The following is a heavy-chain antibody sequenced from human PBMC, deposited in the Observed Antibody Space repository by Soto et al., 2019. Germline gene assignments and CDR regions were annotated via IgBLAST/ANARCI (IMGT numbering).Heavy chain of an antibody. V-gene: IGHV5-51*01. CDR2: IYPGDSDT. CDR3: ARPSDDFGGNTDAFDI. CDR1: GYSFTSYW. J-gene: IGHJ3*02. D-gene: IGHD4-17*01. Sequence: PGESLKISCKGSGYSFTSYWIGWVRQMPGKGLEWMGIIYPGDSDTRYSPSFQGQVTISADKSISTAYLQWSSLKASDTAMYYCARPSDDFGGNTDAFDIWGQGTMVTVSS.